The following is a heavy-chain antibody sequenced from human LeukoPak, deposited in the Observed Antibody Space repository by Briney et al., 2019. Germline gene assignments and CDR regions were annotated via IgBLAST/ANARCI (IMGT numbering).Heavy chain of an antibody. CDR1: GFTFSSYS. CDR3: AKGSSASRPYYFDY. J-gene: IGHJ4*02. Sequence: PGGSLRLSCAASGFTFSSYSMNWVRQAPGKGLEWVSSIRSSSSYIYYADSVKGRFTISRDNSKNTLYLQMNSLRVEDTAVYYCAKGSSASRPYYFDYWGQGTLVTVSS. D-gene: IGHD6-6*01. CDR2: IRSSSSYI. V-gene: IGHV3-21*04.